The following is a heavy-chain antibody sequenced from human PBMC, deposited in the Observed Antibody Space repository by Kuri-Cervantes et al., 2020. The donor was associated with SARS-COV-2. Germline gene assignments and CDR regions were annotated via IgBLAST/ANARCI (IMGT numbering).Heavy chain of an antibody. CDR3: VKGGARITNSGVVIANWFGP. CDR2: IYTTGNT. Sequence: SETLSLTCTVSGGSISSYYWSWIRQPAGKGLEWIGRIYTTGNTKYNPSLRSRVAISIDTSKNQFSLKLSSVTAADTAVYYCVKGGARITNSGVVIANWFGPWGQGTLITVSS. V-gene: IGHV4-4*07. CDR1: GGSISSYY. J-gene: IGHJ5*02. D-gene: IGHD3-3*01.